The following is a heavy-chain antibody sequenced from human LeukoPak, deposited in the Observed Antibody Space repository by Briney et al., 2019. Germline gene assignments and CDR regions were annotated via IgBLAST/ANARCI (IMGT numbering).Heavy chain of an antibody. J-gene: IGHJ4*02. CDR3: ARVMGRYCSSTSCYVDY. CDR2: ISGSGGST. V-gene: IGHV3-23*01. CDR1: GFTFSSYA. D-gene: IGHD2-2*01. Sequence: GGSLRLSCAASGFTFSSYAMSWVRQAPGKGLEWVSLISGSGGSTYYADSVKGRFTISRDNSKNTLYLQMNSLRAEDTAVYYCARVMGRYCSSTSCYVDYWGQGTLVTVSS.